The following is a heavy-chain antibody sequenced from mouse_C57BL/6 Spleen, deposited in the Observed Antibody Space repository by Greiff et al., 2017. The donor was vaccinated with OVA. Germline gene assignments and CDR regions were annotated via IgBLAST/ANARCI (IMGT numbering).Heavy chain of an antibody. CDR3: ARSPYGSSPLFAY. CDR1: GYAFTNYL. V-gene: IGHV1-54*01. CDR2: INPGSGGT. D-gene: IGHD1-1*01. Sequence: QVQLKQSGAELVRPGTSVKVSCKASGYAFTNYLIEWVKQRPGQGLEWIGVINPGSGGTNYNEKFKGKATLTADKSSSTAYMQLSSLTSEDSAVYVCARSPYGSSPLFAYWGQGTLVTVSA. J-gene: IGHJ3*01.